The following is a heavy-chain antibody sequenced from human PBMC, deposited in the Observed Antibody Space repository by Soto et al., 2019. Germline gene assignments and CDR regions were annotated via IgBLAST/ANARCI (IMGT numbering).Heavy chain of an antibody. CDR3: ALAHHSSSWYYGY. V-gene: IGHV2-5*02. CDR1: GFSLSTSGVG. J-gene: IGHJ4*02. Sequence: QITLKESGPTLVKPTQTLTLTCTFSGFSLSTSGVGVGWIRQPPGKALEWLALIYLDDDNCYSPSLKSRLTITQDTLKNQVVLTMTNLDPLDTATYYCALAHHSSSWYYGYLGQGTLVTVSS. D-gene: IGHD6-13*01. CDR2: IYLDDDN.